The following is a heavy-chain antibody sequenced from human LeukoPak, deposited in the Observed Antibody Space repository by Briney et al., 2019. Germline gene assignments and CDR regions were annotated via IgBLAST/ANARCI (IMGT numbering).Heavy chain of an antibody. D-gene: IGHD3-16*02. CDR1: GFTFSSYA. CDR3: AKGPGDYVWESYRPFDY. J-gene: IGHJ4*02. V-gene: IGHV3-23*01. Sequence: PGGSLRLSCAASGFTFSSYAMSWVRQAPGKELEWVSAISGSGGSTYYADSVKGRFTISRDNSKNTLYLQMNSLRAEDTAVYYCAKGPGDYVWESYRPFDYWGQGTLVTVSS. CDR2: ISGSGGST.